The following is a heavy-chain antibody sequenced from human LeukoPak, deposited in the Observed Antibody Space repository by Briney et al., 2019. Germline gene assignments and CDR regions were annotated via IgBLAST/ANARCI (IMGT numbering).Heavy chain of an antibody. CDR1: GGPISSGGYY. V-gene: IGHV4-30-2*01. CDR2: IYHSGST. Sequence: PSQTLSLTCTVSGGPISSGGYYWSWIRQPPGKGLEWIGYIYHSGSTYYNPSLKSRVTISVDRSKNQFSLKLSSVTAADTAVYYCARTQQLVNDAFDIWGQGTMVTVSS. CDR3: ARTQQLVNDAFDI. D-gene: IGHD6-13*01. J-gene: IGHJ3*02.